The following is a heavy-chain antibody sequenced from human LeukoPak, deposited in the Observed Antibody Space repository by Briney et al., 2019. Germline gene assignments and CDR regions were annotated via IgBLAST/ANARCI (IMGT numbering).Heavy chain of an antibody. CDR2: INSDGSWT. J-gene: IGHJ4*02. V-gene: IGHV3-74*01. CDR1: GNSW. CDR3: VSFYETY. D-gene: IGHD2/OR15-2a*01. Sequence: GGSLTLSCAASGNSWMHWVRQAPGKRLVWVSHINSDGSWTSYADSMNRRFTISKDNIKNTVYLHINSLRAEDRAVYYCVSFYETYWGRGTLVTVSS.